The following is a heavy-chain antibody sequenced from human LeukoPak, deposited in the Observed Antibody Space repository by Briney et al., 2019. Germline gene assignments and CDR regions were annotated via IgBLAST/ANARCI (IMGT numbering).Heavy chain of an antibody. CDR3: ARGGYYDSSGYYSPFDY. J-gene: IGHJ4*02. D-gene: IGHD3-22*01. Sequence: PGGSLRLSCGAFGFTFSTYAMSWVRQAPGKGLEWVSGINWNGGSTGYADSVKGRFTISRDNAKNSLYLQMNSLRAEDTALYHCARGGYYDSSGYYSPFDYWGQGTLVTVSS. V-gene: IGHV3-20*01. CDR2: INWNGGST. CDR1: GFTFSTYA.